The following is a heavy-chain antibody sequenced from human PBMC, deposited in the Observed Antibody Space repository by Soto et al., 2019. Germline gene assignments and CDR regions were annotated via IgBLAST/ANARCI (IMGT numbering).Heavy chain of an antibody. Sequence: ASVKVSCKASGYTFTSYGISWVRQAPGQGLEWMGWISAYNGNTNYAQKLQGRVTMTTDTSTSTAYMELRSLRSDDTAVYYCARGDITMVRGVILDFDYWGQGTLVTVS. CDR3: ARGDITMVRGVILDFDY. J-gene: IGHJ4*02. CDR1: GYTFTSYG. CDR2: ISAYNGNT. V-gene: IGHV1-18*01. D-gene: IGHD3-10*01.